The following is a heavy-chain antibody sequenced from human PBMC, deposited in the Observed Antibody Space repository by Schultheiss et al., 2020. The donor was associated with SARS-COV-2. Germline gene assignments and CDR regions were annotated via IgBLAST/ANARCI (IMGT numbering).Heavy chain of an antibody. V-gene: IGHV4-59*01. J-gene: IGHJ4*02. Sequence: SETLSLTCTVSGGSISSYYWSWIRQPPGKGLEWIGYIYYSGSTNYNPSLKSRVTISVDTSKNQFSLKLSSVTAADTAVYYCARESGYYYDSTQALDYWGQGTLVTVSS. CDR3: ARESGYYYDSTQALDY. CDR1: GGSISSYY. CDR2: IYYSGST. D-gene: IGHD3-22*01.